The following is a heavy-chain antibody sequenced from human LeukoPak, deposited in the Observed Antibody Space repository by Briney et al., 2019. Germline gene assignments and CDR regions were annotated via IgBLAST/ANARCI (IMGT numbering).Heavy chain of an antibody. CDR2: FDPEDGET. CDR1: GYTLTELS. J-gene: IGHJ4*02. Sequence: ASVKVSCKVSGYTLTELSMHWVRQAPGKGLEWMGGFDPEDGETIYAQKFQGRVTMIEDTSTDTAYMELSSLRSEDTAVYYCARAPPFFLEGHGYFDYWGQGTLVTVSS. V-gene: IGHV1-24*01. CDR3: ARAPPFFLEGHGYFDY. D-gene: IGHD3-3*01.